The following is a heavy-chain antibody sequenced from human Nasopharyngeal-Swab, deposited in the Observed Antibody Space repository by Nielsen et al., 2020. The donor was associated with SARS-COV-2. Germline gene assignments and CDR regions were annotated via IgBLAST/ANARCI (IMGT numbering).Heavy chain of an antibody. D-gene: IGHD2-15*01. CDR2: INHSGST. CDR3: ARARGYCSGGSCWPPGWFDP. J-gene: IGHJ5*02. V-gene: IGHV4-34*01. Sequence: WIRQPPGKGLEWMGEINHSGSTNYNPCLKSRVTISVDTSKNQFSLKLSSVTAADTAVYYCARARGYCSGGSCWPPGWFDPWGQGTLVTVSS.